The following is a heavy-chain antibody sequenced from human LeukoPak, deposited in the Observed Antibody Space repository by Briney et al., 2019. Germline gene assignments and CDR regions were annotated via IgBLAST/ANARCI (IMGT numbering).Heavy chain of an antibody. J-gene: IGHJ4*02. CDR2: INPNSGGT. CDR3: ARLNCSGGSCYLIYFDY. CDR1: GYTFTGYY. Sequence: ASVKVSCKASGYTFTGYYMHWVRQAPGQGLEWMGWINPNSGGTNYAQKFQGRATMTRDTSISTAYMELSRLRSDDTAVYYCARLNCSGGSCYLIYFDYWGQGTLVTVSS. D-gene: IGHD2-15*01. V-gene: IGHV1-2*02.